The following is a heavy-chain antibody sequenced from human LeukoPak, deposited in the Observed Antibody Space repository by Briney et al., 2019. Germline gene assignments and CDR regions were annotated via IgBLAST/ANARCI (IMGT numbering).Heavy chain of an antibody. V-gene: IGHV4-34*01. CDR2: INHSGST. D-gene: IGHD5-12*01. CDR3: ARGKWLRLRNWFDP. CDR1: GGSFSGYY. J-gene: IGHJ5*02. Sequence: SETLSLTCAVYGGSFSGYYWGWIRQPPGKGLEWIGEINHSGSTSYNPSLKSRVTISVDTSKNQFSLKLSSVTAADTAVYYCARGKWLRLRNWFDPWGQGTLVTVSS.